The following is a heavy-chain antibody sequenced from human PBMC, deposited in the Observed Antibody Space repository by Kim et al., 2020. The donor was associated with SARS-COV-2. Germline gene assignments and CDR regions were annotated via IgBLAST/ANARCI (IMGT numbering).Heavy chain of an antibody. CDR3: ASEWERRHAFDI. D-gene: IGHD1-26*01. CDR2: ISAYNGNT. Sequence: ASVKVSCKASGYTFTSYGISWVRQAPGQGLEWMGWISAYNGNTNYAQKLQGRVSMTTDTSTSTAYMELRSLRSDDTAVYYCASEWERRHAFDIWGQGTMVIVSS. J-gene: IGHJ3*02. CDR1: GYTFTSYG. V-gene: IGHV1-18*01.